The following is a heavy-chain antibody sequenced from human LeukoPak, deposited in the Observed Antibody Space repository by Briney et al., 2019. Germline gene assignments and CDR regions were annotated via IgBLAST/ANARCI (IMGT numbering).Heavy chain of an antibody. D-gene: IGHD3-3*01. V-gene: IGHV4-34*01. CDR3: ARGQYYDFWRRYYSDY. CDR2: INHSGST. Sequence: SETLSLTCAVYGGSFSGYYWSWIRQPPGKGLEWIGEINHSGSTNYNPSLKSRVTISVDTSKNQFSLKLSSVTAADTAVYYCARGQYYDFWRRYYSDYWGQGTLVTVSS. J-gene: IGHJ4*02. CDR1: GGSFSGYY.